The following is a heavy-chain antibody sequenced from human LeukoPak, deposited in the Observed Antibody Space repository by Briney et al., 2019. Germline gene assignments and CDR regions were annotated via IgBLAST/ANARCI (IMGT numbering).Heavy chain of an antibody. D-gene: IGHD3/OR15-3a*01. CDR2: TYYSGST. CDR3: ARGFGTGDRSYFDY. V-gene: IGHV4-59*01. J-gene: IGHJ4*02. Sequence: SETLSLTCTVSGGSISAYYWTWIRQPPGKGLEWLGYTYYSGSTNYNPSLKSRVTISVDTSKNQFSLKLSSVTAADTAVYYCARGFGTGDRSYFDYWGQGTLVTVSS. CDR1: GGSISAYY.